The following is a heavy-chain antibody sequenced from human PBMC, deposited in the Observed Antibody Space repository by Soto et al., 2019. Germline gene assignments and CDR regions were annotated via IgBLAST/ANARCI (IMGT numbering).Heavy chain of an antibody. Sequence: QITLKESGPPLVKPTQTLTLTCTFSGFSLSTSGVGVGWIRQPPGKALEWLALIYWDDDKRYSPSLKSRLTITKDTSKNQVVLTMTNMDPVDTATYYCAHRRSGSYGFYLDYWGQGTLVTVSS. CDR2: IYWDDDK. J-gene: IGHJ4*02. D-gene: IGHD1-26*01. CDR3: AHRRSGSYGFYLDY. V-gene: IGHV2-5*02. CDR1: GFSLSTSGVG.